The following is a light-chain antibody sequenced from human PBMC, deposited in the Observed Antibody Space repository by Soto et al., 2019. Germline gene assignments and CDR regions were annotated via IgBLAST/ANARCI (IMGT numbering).Light chain of an antibody. Sequence: QSALTQPPSASETPGQRVTISCSGSNSNIGSNVVNWYQQLPGTAPKLLIFSNNQRPSGVPDRFSGSKSGTSASLAISGLQSEDEADYFCAAWDDSLNAVLFGGGTKLTVL. V-gene: IGLV1-44*01. J-gene: IGLJ2*01. CDR3: AAWDDSLNAVL. CDR1: NSNIGSNV. CDR2: SNN.